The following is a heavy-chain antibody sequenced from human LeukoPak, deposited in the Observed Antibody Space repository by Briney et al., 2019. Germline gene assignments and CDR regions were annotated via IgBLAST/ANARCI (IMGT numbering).Heavy chain of an antibody. J-gene: IGHJ1*01. CDR3: ATHYYDSSGPPDFQH. CDR2: VYYSGST. CDR1: GGSLSGFY. D-gene: IGHD3-22*01. V-gene: IGHV4-59*03. Sequence: SETLSLTCTVSGGSLSGFYWSWIRQPPGAGLEWIGYVYYSGSTTYNPSLKSRVTISVDTSKNQFSLRLGSVTAADMAVYYCATHYYDSSGPPDFQHWGQGTLVTVSS.